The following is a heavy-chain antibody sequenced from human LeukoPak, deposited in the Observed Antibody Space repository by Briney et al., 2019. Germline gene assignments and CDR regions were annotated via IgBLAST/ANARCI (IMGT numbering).Heavy chain of an antibody. V-gene: IGHV1-69*13. J-gene: IGHJ4*02. CDR3: ATDRGEEMATNHFFDY. CDR1: GYTFTRYY. Sequence: GASVKVSCKASGYTFTRYYIHWVRQAPGQGLEWMGGIIPIFGTANYAQKFQGRVTITADESTSTAYMEVNRLRYEDTAVYYCATDRGEEMATNHFFDYWGQGTLVTVSS. D-gene: IGHD5-24*01. CDR2: IIPIFGTA.